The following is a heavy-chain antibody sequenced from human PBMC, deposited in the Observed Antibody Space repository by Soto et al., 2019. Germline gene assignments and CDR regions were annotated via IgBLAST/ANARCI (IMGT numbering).Heavy chain of an antibody. D-gene: IGHD3-9*01. V-gene: IGHV1-69*02. J-gene: IGHJ4*02. CDR2: IIPILGIA. CDR3: ARGAGQYYDILTGYYNVLDY. CDR1: GGTFSSYT. Sequence: QVQLVQSGAEVKKPGSSVKVSCNASGGTFSSYTISWVRQAPGQGLEWMGRIIPILGIANYAQKFQGRVTITADKSTSTAYMELSSLRSEDTAVYYCARGAGQYYDILTGYYNVLDYWGQGTLVTVSS.